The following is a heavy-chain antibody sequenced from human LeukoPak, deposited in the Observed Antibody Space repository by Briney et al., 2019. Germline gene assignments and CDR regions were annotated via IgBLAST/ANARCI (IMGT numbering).Heavy chain of an antibody. CDR3: ARGPPGSRAEAAAGTIFDY. Sequence: NPSETLSLTCTVSGGSISSGRFYWGWLRQPPGKGLEWIGEINHSGSTNYNPSLKCPGTMTGDTSKNQFSLELSSVTAADTAVYYCARGPPGSRAEAAAGTIFDYWGQGTLVTVSS. CDR2: INHSGST. CDR1: GGSISSGRFY. V-gene: IGHV4-39*07. D-gene: IGHD6-13*01. J-gene: IGHJ4*02.